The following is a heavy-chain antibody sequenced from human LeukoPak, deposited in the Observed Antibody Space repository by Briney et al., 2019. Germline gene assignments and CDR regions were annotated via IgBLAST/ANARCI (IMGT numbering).Heavy chain of an antibody. CDR3: TRYNNDHFDY. CDR2: IAYDGSRS. D-gene: IGHD1-14*01. J-gene: IGHJ4*02. V-gene: IGHV3-33*01. CDR1: GFTFGGYG. Sequence: PGGSLRLSCAGSGFTFGGYGMPGLRQTPGKGLEGVAVIAYDGSRSFYADSVKGRFTISRDNSKNTMSVQMDDLRAEDTAVYYCTRYNNDHFDYWGQGTLVTVSS.